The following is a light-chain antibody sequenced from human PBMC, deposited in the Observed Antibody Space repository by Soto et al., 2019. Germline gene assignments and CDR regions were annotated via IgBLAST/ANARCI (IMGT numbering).Light chain of an antibody. Sequence: DIQMTQSPSTLSASVGDRVTITCRASQTISNWLAWYQQRPGKAPNLLIYKASTLESGVSSRFSGRGSGTVFTLTISSLQPDDFATYYCQHYNTYPYTFGQGTKLEIK. CDR3: QHYNTYPYT. J-gene: IGKJ2*01. CDR2: KAS. CDR1: QTISNW. V-gene: IGKV1-5*03.